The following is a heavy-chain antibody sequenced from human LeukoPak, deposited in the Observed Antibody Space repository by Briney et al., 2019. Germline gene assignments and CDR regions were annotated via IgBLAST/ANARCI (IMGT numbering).Heavy chain of an antibody. Sequence: GGSLRLSCAASGFTFSSYAMSWVRQAPGKGLEWVSAISGSGGSTYYADSVKGRFTISRDNSKNTLYLQMNSLRAEDTAVYYCATRDRSSGYRYWGQGTLVTASS. CDR2: ISGSGGST. CDR3: ATRDRSSGYRY. D-gene: IGHD3-22*01. J-gene: IGHJ4*02. V-gene: IGHV3-23*01. CDR1: GFTFSSYA.